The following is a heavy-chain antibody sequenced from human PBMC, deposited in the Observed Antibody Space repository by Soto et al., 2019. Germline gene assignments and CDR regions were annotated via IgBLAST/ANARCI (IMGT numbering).Heavy chain of an antibody. Sequence: EVQLVESGGGLVQPGGSLRLSCAASGFTFSRFWMHWVRQAAGKGLVWVSRINTDGSSTTYADSVKGRFTISRDNAKNTLSLQMDSLRAEDTGVYYCTRDPGAYSSTWSFYFDSWGQGTLVTVSS. CDR2: INTDGSST. CDR3: TRDPGAYSSTWSFYFDS. D-gene: IGHD6-13*01. J-gene: IGHJ4*02. V-gene: IGHV3-74*01. CDR1: GFTFSRFW.